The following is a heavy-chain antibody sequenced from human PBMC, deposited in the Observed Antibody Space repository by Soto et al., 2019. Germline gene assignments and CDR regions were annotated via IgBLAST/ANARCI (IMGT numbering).Heavy chain of an antibody. Sequence: QLQLQESGPGLVKPSDTLSLTCTVSGGSISSSSYYWGWIRQPPGKGLGWIGSSYDSGSTYYNPSLKSRVTISVDTSKTQFSLKLSSVTAADTAVYYCARHVEMATKDPYCDYWGQGTLVTVSA. J-gene: IGHJ4*02. V-gene: IGHV4-39*01. D-gene: IGHD5-12*01. CDR3: ARHVEMATKDPYCDY. CDR2: SYDSGST. CDR1: GGSISSSSYY.